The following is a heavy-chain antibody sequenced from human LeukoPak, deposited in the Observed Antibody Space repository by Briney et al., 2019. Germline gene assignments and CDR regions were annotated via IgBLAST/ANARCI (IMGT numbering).Heavy chain of an antibody. Sequence: SETLSLTCTVSGGSISSGSYYWNWIRQPAGKGLEWIGRIYSSGSTNYNPSLKSRVTISVDTSKNQFSLQLSSVTAADTAVYYCARDNYYDGYFDYWGQGTLVTVSS. D-gene: IGHD3-22*01. CDR1: GGSISSGSYY. CDR2: IYSSGST. CDR3: ARDNYYDGYFDY. J-gene: IGHJ4*02. V-gene: IGHV4-61*02.